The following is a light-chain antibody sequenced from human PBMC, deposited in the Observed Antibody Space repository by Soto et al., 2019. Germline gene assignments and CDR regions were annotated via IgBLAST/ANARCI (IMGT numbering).Light chain of an antibody. CDR1: SSNIGAGYD. J-gene: IGLJ2*01. V-gene: IGLV1-40*01. CDR3: QSYDSSGV. CDR2: GNS. Sequence: QPVLTQPPSVSGAPGQRVTISCTGSSSNIGAGYDVHWYQQLPGTAPKLLIYGNSNRPSGVPDRFSGSKSGTSASLAITGLQAEDEADYYCQSYDSSGVFGGGTKLTVL.